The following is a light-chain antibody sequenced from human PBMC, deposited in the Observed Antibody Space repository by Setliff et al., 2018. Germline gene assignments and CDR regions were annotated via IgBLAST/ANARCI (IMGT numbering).Light chain of an antibody. J-gene: IGLJ1*01. CDR3: LSYTNSDTVD. CDR1: SSDIGGYKY. Sequence: QSALAQPAPVSGSPGQSITISCTGTSSDIGGYKYVSWCQQHPGKSPKLMIYEVIKRPSGVSNRFSGSKSGNTASLTISGLQAEDETDSYCLSYTNSDTVDFGTGTKGIV. CDR2: EVI. V-gene: IGLV2-14*01.